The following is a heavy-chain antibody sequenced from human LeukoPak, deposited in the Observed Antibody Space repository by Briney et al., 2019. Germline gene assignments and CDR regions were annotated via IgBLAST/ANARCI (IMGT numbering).Heavy chain of an antibody. J-gene: IGHJ5*02. CDR1: GFTFSSYG. CDR3: AKCEAYYDILTGYFRTNWFDP. Sequence: GGSLRLSCAASGFTFSSYGMHWVRQAPGKGLEWVAVISYDGSNKYYADSVKGRFTISRDNSKNTLYLQMNSLRAEDTAVYYCAKCEAYYDILTGYFRTNWFDPWGQGTLVTVSS. V-gene: IGHV3-30*18. CDR2: ISYDGSNK. D-gene: IGHD3-9*01.